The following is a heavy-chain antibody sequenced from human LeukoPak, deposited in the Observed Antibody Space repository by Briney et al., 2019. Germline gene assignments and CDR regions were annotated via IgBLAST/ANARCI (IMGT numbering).Heavy chain of an antibody. CDR2: ISPGSDYT. J-gene: IGHJ4*02. V-gene: IGHV3-11*06. D-gene: IGHD5-12*01. CDR1: GFIVSTNY. CDR3: ARSGYSGYDPDY. Sequence: GGSLRLSCAASGFIVSTNYMNWIRQAPGKGLEWVSYISPGSDYTNYADAVKGRFTISRDNAKNSLYLQMNSLRAEDTAVYFCARSGYSGYDPDYWGQGTLVTVSS.